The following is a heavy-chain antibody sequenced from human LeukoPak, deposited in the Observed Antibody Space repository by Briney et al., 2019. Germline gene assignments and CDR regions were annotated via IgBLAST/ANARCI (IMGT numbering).Heavy chain of an antibody. Sequence: PSETLSLTCAVYGGSFSGYYWNWIRQPPGKGLEWIGEINHSGSTNYNPSLKSRVTISVDTSKKQFSLKLSSVTAADTAVYYCALSGYSCYDYRLDYWGQGTLVTVSS. CDR3: ALSGYSCYDYRLDY. J-gene: IGHJ4*02. CDR2: INHSGST. CDR1: GGSFSGYY. V-gene: IGHV4-34*01. D-gene: IGHD5-12*01.